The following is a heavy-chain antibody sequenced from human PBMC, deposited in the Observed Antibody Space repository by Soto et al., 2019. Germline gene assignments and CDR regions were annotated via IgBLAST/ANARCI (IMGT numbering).Heavy chain of an antibody. J-gene: IGHJ4*02. CDR2: IWDDGGNK. D-gene: IGHD1-26*01. CDR3: ARSSGSYFAAFYDT. Sequence: QAQLEESGGGVVQPGTSLRLSCSASSFSFSSSGMHWVRQPPGKGLEWVAAIWDDGGNKYYADSVRGRFTISRDNSKTTLFLQINSLRAEDTALYYCARSSGSYFAAFYDTWGQGTLVSVSS. V-gene: IGHV3-33*01. CDR1: SFSFSSSG.